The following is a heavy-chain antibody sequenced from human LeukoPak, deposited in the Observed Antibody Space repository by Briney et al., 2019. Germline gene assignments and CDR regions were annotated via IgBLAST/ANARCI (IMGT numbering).Heavy chain of an antibody. CDR3: ARGSLGSWYYFDY. CDR2: FGRSGSDT. J-gene: IGHJ4*02. CDR1: GFTFGTSA. D-gene: IGHD6-13*01. V-gene: IGHV3-23*01. Sequence: GGSLRLSCAASGFTFGTSAMSWVRQAPGKGPEWVSTFGRSGSDTYYSDSVKGRFTIFRDNSKNTLYLQMNSLRDEDTAVYYCARGSLGSWYYFDYWGQGTLVTVSS.